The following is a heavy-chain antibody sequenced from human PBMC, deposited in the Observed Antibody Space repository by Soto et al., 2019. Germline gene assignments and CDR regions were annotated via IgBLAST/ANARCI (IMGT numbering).Heavy chain of an antibody. CDR3: ARPGRDWGSLDY. V-gene: IGHV4-59*08. CDR1: GDSLSTYY. J-gene: IGHJ4*02. D-gene: IGHD7-27*01. Sequence: QVQLQESGPGLVKPSETLSLTCTVSGDSLSTYYWTWIRQSPGKGLEWIAFIYYGGSTNYNPSLQSRVTISVDTSKNQFSLKLNSVTAADTAVYYCARPGRDWGSLDYWGKGTLVTVSS. CDR2: IYYGGST.